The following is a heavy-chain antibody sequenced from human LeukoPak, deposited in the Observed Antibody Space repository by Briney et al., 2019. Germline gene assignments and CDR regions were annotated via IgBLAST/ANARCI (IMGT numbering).Heavy chain of an antibody. CDR2: IYYSGST. CDR3: ATWGATDAFDI. V-gene: IGHV4-59*01. CDR1: GGSISSYY. Sequence: SETLSLTCTVSGGSISSYYWSWIRQPPGKGLEWIGYIYYSGSTNYNPSLKSRVAISVDTSKNQFSLKLSSVTAADTAVYYCATWGATDAFDIWGQGTMVTVSS. D-gene: IGHD1-26*01. J-gene: IGHJ3*02.